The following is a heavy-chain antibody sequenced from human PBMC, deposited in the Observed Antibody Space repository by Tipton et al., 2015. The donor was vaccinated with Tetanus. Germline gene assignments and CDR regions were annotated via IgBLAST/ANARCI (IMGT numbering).Heavy chain of an antibody. CDR3: ARTATVTTSSLDS. V-gene: IGHV4-34*01. CDR1: SGSFSGYY. D-gene: IGHD4-17*01. CDR2: INHSGST. Sequence: TLSLTCAVYSGSFSGYYWTWIRQPPGKGLEWIGEINHSGSTNYNPSLKSRVTISVDTSKNQFSLSFSSLTAADTAVYYCARTATVTTSSLDSWGQGTPVTVSS. J-gene: IGHJ4*02.